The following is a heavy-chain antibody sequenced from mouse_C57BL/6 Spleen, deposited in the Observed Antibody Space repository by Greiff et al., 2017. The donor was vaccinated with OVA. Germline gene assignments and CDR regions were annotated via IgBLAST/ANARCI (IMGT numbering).Heavy chain of an antibody. V-gene: IGHV1-81*01. CDR3: ARQDLYYAMDY. CDR1: GYTFTSYG. J-gene: IGHJ4*01. CDR2: IYPRSGNT. Sequence: QVHVKQSGAELARPGASVKLSCKASGYTFTSYGISWVKQRTGQGLEWIGEIYPRSGNTYYNEKFKGKATLTADKSSSTAYMELRSLTSEDSAVYFCARQDLYYAMDYWGQGTSVTVSS.